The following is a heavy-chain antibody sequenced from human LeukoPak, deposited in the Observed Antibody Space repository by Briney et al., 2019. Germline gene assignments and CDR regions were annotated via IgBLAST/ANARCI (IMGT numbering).Heavy chain of an antibody. J-gene: IGHJ6*02. CDR3: AGQGSVGFDGNYYYDGLDV. D-gene: IGHD6-25*01. V-gene: IGHV5-51*01. Sequence: GASLQICCQGSGSSFISYWIGWVRPLPGKGLEGMGIIYPGDSDTRYSPSFQGQVTISADKSIGTAHLQWSSLKASDTAIYYCAGQGSVGFDGNYYYDGLDVWGPGTTVTVSS. CDR1: GSSFISYW. CDR2: IYPGDSDT.